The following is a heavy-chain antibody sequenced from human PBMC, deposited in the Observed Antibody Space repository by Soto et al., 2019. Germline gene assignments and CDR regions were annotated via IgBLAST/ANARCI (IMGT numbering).Heavy chain of an antibody. CDR2: IYYSGST. V-gene: IGHV4-59*08. D-gene: IGHD6-6*01. Sequence: PSETLSLTCTVSGGSISSYYWSWIRQPPGKGLEWIGYIYYSGSTNYNPSLKSRVTISVDTPKNQFSLKLSSVTAADTAVYYCARHLNEYSSYYYYYMDVWGKGTTVTVSS. J-gene: IGHJ6*03. CDR1: GGSISSYY. CDR3: ARHLNEYSSYYYYYMDV.